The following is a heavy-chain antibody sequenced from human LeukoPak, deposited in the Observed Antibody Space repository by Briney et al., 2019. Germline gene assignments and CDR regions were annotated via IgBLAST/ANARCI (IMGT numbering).Heavy chain of an antibody. CDR1: GGSINSADYC. D-gene: IGHD6-13*01. V-gene: IGHV4-30-4*01. CDR2: IYYSGST. CDR3: ATFSTITAAGFDY. J-gene: IGHJ4*02. Sequence: SETLSLTCTVSGGSINSADYCWSWIRQPPGKGLEWIGYIYYSGSTYYNPSLKSRMTISVDTSKSQFSLNLNSVTAADTAVYYCATFSTITAAGFDYWGQGTLVTVSS.